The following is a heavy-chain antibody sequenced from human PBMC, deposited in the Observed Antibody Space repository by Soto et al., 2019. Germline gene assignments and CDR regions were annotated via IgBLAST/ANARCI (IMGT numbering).Heavy chain of an antibody. CDR2: INPNSGGT. CDR3: ARGRIAARPEYFDY. V-gene: IGHV1-2*04. J-gene: IGHJ4*02. Sequence: VKVSCKASGYTFTGYYMHWVRQAPGQGLEWMGWINPNSGGTNYAQKFQGWVTMTRDTSINTAYMELSRLRSDDTAVYYCARGRIAARPEYFDYWGQGTLVTVSS. CDR1: GYTFTGYY. D-gene: IGHD6-6*01.